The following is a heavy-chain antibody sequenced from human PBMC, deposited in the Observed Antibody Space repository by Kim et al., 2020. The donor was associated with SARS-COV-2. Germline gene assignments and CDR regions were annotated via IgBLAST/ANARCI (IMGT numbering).Heavy chain of an antibody. CDR1: GGSFSGYY. CDR3: ARGAGPGSYSDY. D-gene: IGHD3-10*01. J-gene: IGHJ4*02. V-gene: IGHV4-34*01. Sequence: SETLSLTCAVYGGSFSGYYWSWIRQPPGKGLEWIGEINHSGSTNYNPSLKSRVTISVDTSKNQFSLKLSSVTAADTAVYYCARGAGPGSYSDYWGQGTLV. CDR2: INHSGST.